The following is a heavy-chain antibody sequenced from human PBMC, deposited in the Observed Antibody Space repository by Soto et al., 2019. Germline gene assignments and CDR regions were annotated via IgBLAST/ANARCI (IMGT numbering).Heavy chain of an antibody. CDR1: GFTVSSNY. J-gene: IGHJ4*02. D-gene: IGHD3-10*01. CDR3: ARDGGSLWFGELEN. V-gene: IGHV3-66*01. CDR2: IYSGGST. Sequence: EVQLVESGGGLVQPGGSLRLSCAASGFTVSSNYMSWVRQAPGKGLEWVSVIYSGGSTYYADSVKGRFTISRDNSKNTLYLQMNSLRAEDTAVYYCARDGGSLWFGELENWGQGTLVTVSS.